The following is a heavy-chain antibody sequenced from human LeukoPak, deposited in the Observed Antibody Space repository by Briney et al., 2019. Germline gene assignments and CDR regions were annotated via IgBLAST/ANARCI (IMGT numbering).Heavy chain of an antibody. J-gene: IGHJ4*02. D-gene: IGHD6-19*01. CDR3: ASSNGYSSGWYLPITDY. CDR2: IIPIFGTA. V-gene: IGHV1-69*06. CDR1: GDTFGTYV. Sequence: ASVKVSCKASGDTFGTYVISWVRQARGQGLEWMGGIIPIFGTANYAQKFQGRVTITADKSTSTAYMELSSLRSEDTAVYYCASSNGYSSGWYLPITDYWGQGTLVTVSS.